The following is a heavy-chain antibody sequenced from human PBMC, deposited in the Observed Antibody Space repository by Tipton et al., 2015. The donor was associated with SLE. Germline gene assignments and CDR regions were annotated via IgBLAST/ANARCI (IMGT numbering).Heavy chain of an antibody. CDR2: MRGIGGST. CDR3: ARDWWEQHHPLAFY. J-gene: IGHJ4*02. CDR1: GFTFNSYA. V-gene: IGHV3-23*01. Sequence: SLRLSCAASGFTFNSYAMSWVRQAPGKGLEWVSSMRGIGGSTYYADSVKGRFTISRDNSKNALFLLMHSLRAEDTAVYYCARDWWEQHHPLAFYWGQGTLVTVSS. D-gene: IGHD1-26*01.